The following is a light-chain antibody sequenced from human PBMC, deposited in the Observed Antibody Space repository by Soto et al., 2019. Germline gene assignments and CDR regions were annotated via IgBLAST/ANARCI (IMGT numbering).Light chain of an antibody. Sequence: IQMTQSPSTLSASVGDRVTVTCRASQSITDWLAWYQQKPGKAPQLLIYDASSLEPGVPSRFSGRGSGTEFTLTISSLQPDDFATYSCQQYNAYPFTFGPGTTVDI. J-gene: IGKJ3*01. CDR1: QSITDW. CDR3: QQYNAYPFT. V-gene: IGKV1-5*01. CDR2: DAS.